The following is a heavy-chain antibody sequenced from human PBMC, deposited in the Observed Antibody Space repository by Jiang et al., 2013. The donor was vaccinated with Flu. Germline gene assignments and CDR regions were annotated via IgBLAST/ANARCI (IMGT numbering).Heavy chain of an antibody. Sequence: GAEVKKPGASVKVSCKASGYTFTAYDINWVRQATGQGLEFMGWINPNSGHTGYAQKFQGRVTMTRDTSISTVYMELSSLRSEDTAVYYCARGVVAGSNWHDPWGQGTLVTVSS. V-gene: IGHV1-8*01. CDR1: GYTFTAYD. CDR3: ARGVVAGSNWHDP. J-gene: IGHJ5*02. CDR2: INPNSGHT. D-gene: IGHD2-15*01.